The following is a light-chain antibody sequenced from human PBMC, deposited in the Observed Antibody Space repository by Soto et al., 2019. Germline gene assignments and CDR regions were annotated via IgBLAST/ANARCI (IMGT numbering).Light chain of an antibody. J-gene: IGKJ2*01. CDR2: ATS. Sequence: EIVLTQSPGTLSLSPGERATLSCWASQTVTSTYLVWYQQKPGQAPRLLIYATSSRATGIPDRFSGSGSGTDFTLTISRLEPEDSAVYYCQEFGNSRTFGQGTKLEIK. CDR3: QEFGNSRT. V-gene: IGKV3-20*01. CDR1: QTVTSTY.